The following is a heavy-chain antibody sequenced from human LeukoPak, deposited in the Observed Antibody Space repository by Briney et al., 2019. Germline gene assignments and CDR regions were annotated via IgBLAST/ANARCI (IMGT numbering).Heavy chain of an antibody. V-gene: IGHV3-21*01. D-gene: IGHD6-13*01. CDR1: GFTFSSYS. Sequence: GGSLRLSCAASGFTFSSYSMNWVRQAPGKGLEWVSSISSSSSYIYYADSVKGRFIISRDNAKNSLYLQMNSLRGEDTAVYYCARAGGHIAAAGYYYFDYWGQGTLVTVSS. CDR2: ISSSSSYI. J-gene: IGHJ4*02. CDR3: ARAGGHIAAAGYYYFDY.